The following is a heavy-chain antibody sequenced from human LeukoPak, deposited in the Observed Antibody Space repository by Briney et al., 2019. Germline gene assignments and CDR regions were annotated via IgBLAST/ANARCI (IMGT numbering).Heavy chain of an antibody. J-gene: IGHJ4*02. Sequence: GGSLRLSCAASGFTFSTYANYWVRQAPGKGLEYVSALTGDGGTTYYADSVKGRFTVSRDNSKNTLYLQMGSLRAEDMAVYFCARSLGGYADYWGQGTLVTVSS. D-gene: IGHD3-16*01. CDR2: LTGDGGTT. CDR3: ARSLGGYADY. V-gene: IGHV3-64*02. CDR1: GFTFSTYA.